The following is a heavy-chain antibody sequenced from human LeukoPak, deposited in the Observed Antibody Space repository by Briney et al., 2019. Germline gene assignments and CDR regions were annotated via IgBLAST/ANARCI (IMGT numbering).Heavy chain of an antibody. Sequence: GGSLRLSCAASGFTFSNYWMSWVRQAPGKGLEWVANIKRDGSEKYYVHSVKGRFTISRDNAKNSLYLQMNSLRAEDTAVYYCARDPSRGYTYGYGDYWGQGTLVTVSS. V-gene: IGHV3-7*01. CDR3: ARDPSRGYTYGYGDY. D-gene: IGHD5-18*01. J-gene: IGHJ4*02. CDR2: IKRDGSEK. CDR1: GFTFSNYW.